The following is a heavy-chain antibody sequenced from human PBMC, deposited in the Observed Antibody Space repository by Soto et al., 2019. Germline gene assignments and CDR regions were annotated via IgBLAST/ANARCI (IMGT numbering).Heavy chain of an antibody. V-gene: IGHV4-59*01. J-gene: IGHJ6*02. CDR2: IYYSGST. CDR1: GGSISSYY. D-gene: IGHD6-19*01. Sequence: QVQLQESGPGLVKPSETLSLTCTVSGGSISSYYWSWIRQPPGKGLEWIGYIYYSGSTNYNPSLKSRVTISVGTSKNQCSLKLSSVTAADTAGYYCATQWPRDYYYYGMDVWGQGTTVTVSS. CDR3: ATQWPRDYYYYGMDV.